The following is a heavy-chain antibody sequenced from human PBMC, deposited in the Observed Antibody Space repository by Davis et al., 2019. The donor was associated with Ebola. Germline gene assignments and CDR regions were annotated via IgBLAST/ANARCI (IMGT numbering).Heavy chain of an antibody. CDR2: INPNDGRT. CDR1: RYTFTNYD. D-gene: IGHD5-12*01. Sequence: SVTVSCKASRYTFTNYDMHWVRQVPGQGLEWMRLINPNDGRTIYAQKFQGRVTVTRDTSTTTVYMDLSSLRSEDTALYYCTTPGGQDSGYDVFDIWGQGTMVTVSS. CDR3: TTPGGQDSGYDVFDI. V-gene: IGHV1-46*03. J-gene: IGHJ3*02.